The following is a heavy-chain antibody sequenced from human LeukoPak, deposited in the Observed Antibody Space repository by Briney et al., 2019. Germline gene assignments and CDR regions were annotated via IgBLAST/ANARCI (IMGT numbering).Heavy chain of an antibody. CDR2: IFYSGTT. Sequence: SWVRQAPGKGLEFVGYIFYSGTTYYNPSLKSRVTVSLDTSLNQFSLKLTSVTAADTAVYYCARYGAPFDSWGQGTLVTVSS. CDR3: ARYGAPFDS. V-gene: IGHV4-31*02. D-gene: IGHD4-17*01. J-gene: IGHJ4*02.